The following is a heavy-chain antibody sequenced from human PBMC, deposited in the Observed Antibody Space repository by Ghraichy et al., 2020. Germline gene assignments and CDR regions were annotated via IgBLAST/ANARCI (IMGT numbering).Heavy chain of an antibody. CDR3: ARARPGDIVLMVYASLGFDFDY. CDR2: IWYDGSNK. V-gene: IGHV3-33*01. D-gene: IGHD2-8*01. CDR1: GFTFSSYG. J-gene: IGHJ4*02. Sequence: GGSLRLSCAASGFTFSSYGMHWVRQAPGKGLEWVAVIWYDGSNKYYADSVKGRFTISRDNSKNTLYLQMNSLRAEDTAVYYCARARPGDIVLMVYASLGFDFDYWGQGTLVTVSS.